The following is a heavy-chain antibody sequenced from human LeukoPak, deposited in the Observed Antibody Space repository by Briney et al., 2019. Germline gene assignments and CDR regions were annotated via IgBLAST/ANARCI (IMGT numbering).Heavy chain of an antibody. V-gene: IGHV3-7*01. J-gene: IGHJ4*02. CDR1: GFTFTRYW. D-gene: IGHD3-22*01. CDR3: ATSYDSSGCD. Sequence: GGSLRLSCAASGFTFTRYWMSWVRQAPGKGLEWVANINEDGNAKHYVDSVKGRFTISRDNAKNSVYLQMNSLRVEDTALYYCATSYDSSGCDWGQGTLVSVSS. CDR2: INEDGNAK.